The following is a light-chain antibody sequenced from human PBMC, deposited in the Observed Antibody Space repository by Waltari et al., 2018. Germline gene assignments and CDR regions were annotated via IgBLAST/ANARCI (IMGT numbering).Light chain of an antibody. V-gene: IGLV3-1*01. CDR1: KLEDKF. Sequence: SYEVTQPPSVSVSPGQTATIACSGDKLEDKFTAWFPQRPGPSPVLILYRDTKRPPGIPERFLGANAGNTATLTISGTQAMDEGDYYCQAWDSSSVVFGGGTKLTVL. J-gene: IGLJ3*02. CDR2: RDT. CDR3: QAWDSSSVV.